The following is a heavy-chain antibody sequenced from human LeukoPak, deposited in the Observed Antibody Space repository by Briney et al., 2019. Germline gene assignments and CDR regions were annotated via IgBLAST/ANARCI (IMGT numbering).Heavy chain of an antibody. D-gene: IGHD2-15*01. V-gene: IGHV4-59*01. J-gene: IGHJ4*02. CDR1: GGSISSYY. CDR2: IYYSGST. CDR3: ARDEGDGSYFDN. Sequence: SETLSLTCTVSGGSISSYYWSWIRQPPGKGLEWIGYIYYSGSTKYNPSLKSRVTISVDTSKNQFSLKQSSVTAADTAVYYCARDEGDGSYFDNWGQGTLVTVSS.